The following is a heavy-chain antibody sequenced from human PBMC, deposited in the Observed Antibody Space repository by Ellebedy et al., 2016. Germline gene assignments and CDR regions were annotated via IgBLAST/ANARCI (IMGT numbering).Heavy chain of an antibody. CDR1: GFTFSSCA. Sequence: GGSLRLSXAASGFTFSSCAMSWVRQAPGKGLEWVSSIGGSGVTSIFYADPVKGRFTISRDNSKSTLFLQMKSLQTDDTAVYYCTIELRGSFTIWGQGTMVTVSS. V-gene: IGHV3-23*01. D-gene: IGHD4-17*01. CDR3: TIELRGSFTI. J-gene: IGHJ3*02. CDR2: IGGSGVTSI.